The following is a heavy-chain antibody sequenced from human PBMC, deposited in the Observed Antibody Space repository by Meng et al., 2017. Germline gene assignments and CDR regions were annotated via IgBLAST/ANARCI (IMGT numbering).Heavy chain of an antibody. V-gene: IGHV3-23*01. D-gene: IGHD6-13*01. Sequence: EVRWCDAGGGLLEACGSLRFSCADSGFTFGGLAMSWVRQAPGKGREWFSAISGSGGSTYYADSVKGRFTISRENSKNTLYLQMNSLRAEDTGASYCAKDLTAAAGSWGQGTLVTVSS. J-gene: IGHJ4*02. CDR1: GFTFGGLA. CDR2: ISGSGGST. CDR3: AKDLTAAAGS.